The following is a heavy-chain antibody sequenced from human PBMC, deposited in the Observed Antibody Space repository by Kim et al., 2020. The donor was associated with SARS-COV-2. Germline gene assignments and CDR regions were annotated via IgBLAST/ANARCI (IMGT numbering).Heavy chain of an antibody. D-gene: IGHD5-18*01. Sequence: GGSLRLSCAASGFGFSSHWMHWVRQAPGKWLVWVSRLNSDESDTNYADSVKGRFTISRDNAKNTVYLQMNSLRAEDTAVYYCARGGEYNYDYLDYWGQGT. V-gene: IGHV3-74*01. J-gene: IGHJ4*02. CDR1: GFGFSSHW. CDR3: ARGGEYNYDYLDY. CDR2: LNSDESDT.